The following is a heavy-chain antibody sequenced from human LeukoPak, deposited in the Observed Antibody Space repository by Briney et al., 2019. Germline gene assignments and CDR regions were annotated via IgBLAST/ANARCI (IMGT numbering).Heavy chain of an antibody. CDR1: GYTFTSYD. CDR3: ARLPGYSSSWYSPYYYYYMDV. V-gene: IGHV1-8*01. CDR2: MNPNSGNT. J-gene: IGHJ6*03. D-gene: IGHD6-13*01. Sequence: ASVKVSCKASGYTFTSYDINWVRQATGKGLEWMGWMNPNSGNTGYAQKFQGRVTMTRNTSISTAYMELSSLRSEDTAVYYCARLPGYSSSWYSPYYYYYMDVWGKGTTVTVSS.